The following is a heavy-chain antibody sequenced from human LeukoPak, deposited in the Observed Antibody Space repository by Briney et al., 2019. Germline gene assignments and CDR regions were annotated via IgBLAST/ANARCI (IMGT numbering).Heavy chain of an antibody. V-gene: IGHV4-38-2*02. J-gene: IGHJ4*02. CDR2: IYHSGST. Sequence: SSETLSLTCAVSGYSISSGYYWGWIRQPPGKGLEWIGSIYHSGSTYYNPSLKSRVTISVDTSKNQFSLKLSSVTAADTAVYYCAREASYCSSTSCYTYHFDYWGQGTLVTVSS. CDR1: GYSISSGYY. D-gene: IGHD2-2*02. CDR3: AREASYCSSTSCYTYHFDY.